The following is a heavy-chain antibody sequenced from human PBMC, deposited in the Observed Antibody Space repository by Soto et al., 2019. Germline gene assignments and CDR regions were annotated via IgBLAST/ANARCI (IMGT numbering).Heavy chain of an antibody. V-gene: IGHV3-21*01. Sequence: EVQLVESGGGLVKPGGSLRLSCAASGFTFNRYTMKWVRQAPGKGLEWVSSISSSSDYIYYADSVEGRFTISRDNATNSLYLQMNRLRAEDTAVYFCARGAVVGYYDRSPPDYWGQGTLVTVSS. CDR2: ISSSSDYI. CDR1: GFTFNRYT. CDR3: ARGAVVGYYDRSPPDY. J-gene: IGHJ4*02. D-gene: IGHD3-22*01.